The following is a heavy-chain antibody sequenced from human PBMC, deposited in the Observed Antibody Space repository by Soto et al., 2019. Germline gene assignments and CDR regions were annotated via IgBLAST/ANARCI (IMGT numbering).Heavy chain of an antibody. CDR1: GFTFSSYS. CDR3: ARDADLEGSSLEWLLGLPYYFDY. D-gene: IGHD3-3*01. J-gene: IGHJ4*02. CDR2: ISSSSSTI. Sequence: GGSLRLSCAASGFTFSSYSMNWVRQAPGKGLEWVSYISSSSSTIYYADSVKGRFTISRDNAKNSLYLQMNSLRDEDTAVYYCARDADLEGSSLEWLLGLPYYFDYWGQGTLVTVSS. V-gene: IGHV3-48*02.